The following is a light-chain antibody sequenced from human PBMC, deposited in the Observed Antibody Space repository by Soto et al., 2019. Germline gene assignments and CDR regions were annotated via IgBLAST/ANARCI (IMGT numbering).Light chain of an antibody. Sequence: AIQMTQSPSSLSASVGDRVTITCRASQGIRNDLGWYQQKPGKAPKLLIYAASSLQSGVPSRFSGSGSGTDLHLTISSLQPEDFATYYCLQDYNYPPTFGQGTKVEIK. CDR1: QGIRND. J-gene: IGKJ1*01. CDR3: LQDYNYPPT. CDR2: AAS. V-gene: IGKV1-6*01.